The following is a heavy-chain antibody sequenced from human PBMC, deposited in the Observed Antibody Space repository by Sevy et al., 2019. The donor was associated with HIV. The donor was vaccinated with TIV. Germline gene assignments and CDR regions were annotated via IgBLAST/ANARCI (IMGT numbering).Heavy chain of an antibody. CDR3: ARAIFGVVNEGGYYYYMDV. CDR1: GGTFSSYA. J-gene: IGHJ6*03. CDR2: IIPIFGTA. V-gene: IGHV1-69*06. D-gene: IGHD3-3*01. Sequence: SVKVSCKASGGTFSSYAISWVRQAPGQGLEWMGGIIPIFGTANYAQKLQGRVTITADKSTSTAYMELSSLRSEDTAVYYCARAIFGVVNEGGYYYYMDVWGKGTTVTVS.